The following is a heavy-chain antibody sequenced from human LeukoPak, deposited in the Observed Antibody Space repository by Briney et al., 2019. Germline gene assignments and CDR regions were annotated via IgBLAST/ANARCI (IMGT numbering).Heavy chain of an antibody. CDR1: GFTFSNYW. J-gene: IGHJ4*02. Sequence: GSLRLYCAVSGFTFSNYWMSWIRQPPGKGLEWIGYIYYSGSTNYNPSLKSRVTISVDTSKSQFSLKLSSVTAADTAVYYCATGPVDTAMAFDYWGQGTLVTVSS. D-gene: IGHD5-18*01. CDR2: IYYSGST. CDR3: ATGPVDTAMAFDY. V-gene: IGHV4-59*01.